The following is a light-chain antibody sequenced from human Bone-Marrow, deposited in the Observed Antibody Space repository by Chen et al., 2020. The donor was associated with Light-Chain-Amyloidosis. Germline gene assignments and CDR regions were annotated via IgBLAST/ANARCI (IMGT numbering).Light chain of an antibody. CDR1: TSNIGSNH. V-gene: IGLV1-51*01. CDR2: DHD. CDR3: GAWDNSLSALV. Sequence: QSVLTQPPSVSAAPGQKVTISCSGSTSNIGSNHIPWYQQLPGTAPKLLIYDHDKRPSGIPDRFSGSKAGTSGTLGISGLQTGDEADYYCGAWDNSLSALVFGGGTKLTVL. J-gene: IGLJ2*01.